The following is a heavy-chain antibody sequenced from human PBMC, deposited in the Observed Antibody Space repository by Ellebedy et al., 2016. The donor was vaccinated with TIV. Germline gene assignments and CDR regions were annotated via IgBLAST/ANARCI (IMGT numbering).Heavy chain of an antibody. CDR1: GYTFTSYD. CDR3: AFNGGYDSKDIYYYYMDV. V-gene: IGHV1-8*01. D-gene: IGHD5-12*01. J-gene: IGHJ6*03. Sequence: ASVKVSXXASGYTFTSYDINWVRQATGQGLEWMGWMNPNSGNTGCAQKFQGRVTMTRNTSISTAYMELSSLRSEDTAVYYCAFNGGYDSKDIYYYYMDVWGNGTTVTVSS. CDR2: MNPNSGNT.